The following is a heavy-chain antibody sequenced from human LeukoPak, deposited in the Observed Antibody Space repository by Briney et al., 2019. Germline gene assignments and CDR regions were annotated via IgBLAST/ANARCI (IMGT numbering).Heavy chain of an antibody. CDR2: ISGSGGST. D-gene: IGHD6-19*01. J-gene: IGHJ4*02. CDR1: GFTFSSYA. Sequence: SGGSLRLSCAASGFTFSSYAMSWVRQAPGKGLEWVSAISGSGGSTYYADSVKGRFTISRDNSKNTLYLQMNSLRAEDTAVYYCATRAVAGRDYLDYWGQGTLVTVSS. V-gene: IGHV3-23*01. CDR3: ATRAVAGRDYLDY.